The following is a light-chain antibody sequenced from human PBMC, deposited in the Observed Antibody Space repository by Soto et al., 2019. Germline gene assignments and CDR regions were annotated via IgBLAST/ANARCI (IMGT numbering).Light chain of an antibody. CDR3: CSYAGSSAYV. CDR1: SSDVGSHNL. Sequence: QSALTQPASVSGSPGQSITISCTGTSSDVGSHNLVSWYQQHPGKAPKHMIYEGSKRPSGVSNRFSGSKSGNTASLTISGLQAEDEADYYCCSYAGSSAYVFGTGTKLTVL. J-gene: IGLJ1*01. V-gene: IGLV2-23*01. CDR2: EGS.